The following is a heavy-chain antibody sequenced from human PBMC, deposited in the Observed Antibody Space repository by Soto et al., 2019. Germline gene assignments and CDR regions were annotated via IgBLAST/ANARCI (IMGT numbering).Heavy chain of an antibody. CDR2: ISYDGSNK. J-gene: IGHJ4*02. V-gene: IGHV3-30*03. D-gene: IGHD6-13*01. CDR3: ARAHYSSPADYFDY. Sequence: QVQLVESGGGVVQPGRSLRLSCAASGFTFSSYGMHWVRQAPGKGLEWVAVISYDGSNKYYADSVKGRFTISRDNSKNTLYLQMNSLRAEDTAVYYCARAHYSSPADYFDYWGQGTLVTASS. CDR1: GFTFSSYG.